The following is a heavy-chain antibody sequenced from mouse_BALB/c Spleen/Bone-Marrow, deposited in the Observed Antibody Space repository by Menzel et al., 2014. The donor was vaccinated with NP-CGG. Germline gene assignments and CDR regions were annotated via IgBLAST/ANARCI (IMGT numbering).Heavy chain of an antibody. V-gene: IGHV14-3*02. CDR3: VDGRDWYFDV. Sequence: VQLQQFGAELGEPGASVKLSCTASGFNIKDTHMHWVKERPEQGLGWIGRIDPANGNTKYDPKFQGKATITADTSSNTAYLQLSSRPSEDSAAYYWVDGRDWYFDVWGAVTTVTVSS. CDR1: GFNIKDTH. J-gene: IGHJ1*01. CDR2: IDPANGNT. D-gene: IGHD1-1*01.